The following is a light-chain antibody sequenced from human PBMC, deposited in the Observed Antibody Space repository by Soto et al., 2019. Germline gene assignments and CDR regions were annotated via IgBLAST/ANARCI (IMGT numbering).Light chain of an antibody. Sequence: EIVLTQSPGTLSLSPGERATLSCRASQSVSSNYFAWYQQKPGQAPRLLIYGASSRATGIPDRFSGSGSGTELTLTISSLQSEDFAVYYCQQYYTWPRTCGQGTKVDIK. V-gene: IGKV3-20*01. CDR1: QSVSSNY. J-gene: IGKJ1*01. CDR2: GAS. CDR3: QQYYTWPRT.